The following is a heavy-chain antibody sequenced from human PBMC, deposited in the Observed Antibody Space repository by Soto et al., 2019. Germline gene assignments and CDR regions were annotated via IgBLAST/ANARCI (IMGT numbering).Heavy chain of an antibody. J-gene: IGHJ4*02. V-gene: IGHV3-74*01. CDR1: GFIFSNYW. Sequence: GGSLRLSCAASGFIFSNYWMHWVRQAPGKGLVWVSRITANGTNTIYADSVKGRFTVSRDNARNTVYLQMTSLRADDTAVYYCTTVTTPSDHWGRGTLVTGSS. D-gene: IGHD1-1*01. CDR3: TTVTTPSDH. CDR2: ITANGTNT.